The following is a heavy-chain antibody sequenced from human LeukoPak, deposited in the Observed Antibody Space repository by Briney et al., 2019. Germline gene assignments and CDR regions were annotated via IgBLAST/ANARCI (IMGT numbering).Heavy chain of an antibody. CDR1: GFTFSSYA. CDR3: AKDRGSWSYGGFDY. D-gene: IGHD1-26*01. V-gene: IGHV3-30*04. Sequence: GGSLRLSCAASGFTFSSYAMHWVRQAPGKGLEWVAVIAYDGSNKYYVDSGKGRFTISRDNSNNTLYLQMNSLRIEDTAVYYCAKDRGSWSYGGFDYWGQGILVTVSS. J-gene: IGHJ4*02. CDR2: IAYDGSNK.